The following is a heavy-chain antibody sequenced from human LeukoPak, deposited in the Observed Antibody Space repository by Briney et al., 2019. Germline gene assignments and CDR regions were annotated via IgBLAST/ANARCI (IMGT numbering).Heavy chain of an antibody. CDR3: TTGITMVRGVIHLIDY. CDR1: GFPLSNAW. J-gene: IGHJ4*02. CDR2: IKSKTDGGTT. Sequence: GGSLRLLCAASGFPLSNAWMSWVRQAPGKGLEWVGRIKSKTDGGTTDYAAPVKGRFTISRDDSKNTLYLQMNSLKTEDTAVYYCTTGITMVRGVIHLIDYWGQGTLVTVSS. D-gene: IGHD3-10*01. V-gene: IGHV3-15*01.